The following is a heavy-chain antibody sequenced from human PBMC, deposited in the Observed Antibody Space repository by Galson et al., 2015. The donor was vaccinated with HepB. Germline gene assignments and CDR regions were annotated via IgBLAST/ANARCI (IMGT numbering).Heavy chain of an antibody. CDR3: ARDRQVTTVSNIFDY. V-gene: IGHV3-23*01. CDR1: GFMFSSYA. D-gene: IGHD4-17*01. Sequence: SLRLSCATSGFMFSSYAMYWVRQAPGKGLEWVSGISGSGGSTYYVDSVKGRFTISRDNSKNTLYLQMNSLRAEDTAVYYCARDRQVTTVSNIFDYWGQGTLVTVSS. CDR2: ISGSGGST. J-gene: IGHJ4*02.